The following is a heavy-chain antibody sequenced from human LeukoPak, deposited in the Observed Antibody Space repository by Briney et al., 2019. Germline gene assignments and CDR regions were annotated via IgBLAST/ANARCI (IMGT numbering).Heavy chain of an antibody. CDR3: VRGGYQFEY. J-gene: IGHJ4*02. CDR1: GFTFSSYA. V-gene: IGHV3-30*04. Sequence: QSGGSLRLSCAASGFTFSSYAMHWVRQAPGKGLEWVAVISYDGSNKYYADSVKGRFTISRDNAKNSLYLQMNSLRVEDSAVYYCVRGGYQFEYWGQGTLVTVSS. CDR2: ISYDGSNK. D-gene: IGHD1-26*01.